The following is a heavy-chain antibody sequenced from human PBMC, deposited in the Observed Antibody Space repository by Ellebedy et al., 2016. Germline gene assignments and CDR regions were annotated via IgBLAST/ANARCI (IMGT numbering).Heavy chain of an antibody. CDR1: GYTFTTYW. Sequence: GESLKISCKGSGYTFTTYWIGWVRQVPGKGLEWMGIIYPGNSDTKYSPSFQGQVTISADKSISTAYLQWRSLKASDTAIYYCARHGEFDYWGRGTLVTVSS. V-gene: IGHV5-51*01. CDR2: IYPGNSDT. CDR3: ARHGEFDY. J-gene: IGHJ4*01. D-gene: IGHD3-10*01.